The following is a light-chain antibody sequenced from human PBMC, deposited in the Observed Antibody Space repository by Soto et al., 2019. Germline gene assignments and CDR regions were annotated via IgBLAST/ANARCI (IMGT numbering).Light chain of an antibody. CDR2: RNS. CDR3: ATWDDSLDGWV. J-gene: IGLJ3*02. V-gene: IGLV1-44*01. Sequence: QSVLTQPPSASGSPGQRVIISCSGSSSNIGNNAVNWYQHLPGTSPKLLIYRNSQRPSGVPDRFAGSKSVTSASLAISGLQSEDETDYYCATWDDSLDGWVFGGGTKLTVL. CDR1: SSNIGNNA.